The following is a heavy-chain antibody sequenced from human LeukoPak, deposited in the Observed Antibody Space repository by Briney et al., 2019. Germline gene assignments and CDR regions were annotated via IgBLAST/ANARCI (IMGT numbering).Heavy chain of an antibody. CDR1: DASISSSYFY. D-gene: IGHD1-26*01. CDR2: VFHSGST. V-gene: IGHV4-39*01. CDR3: ARQRGGSWVNDY. Sequence: SETLSLTCTVSDASISSSYFYWSWIRQPPGKGLEWIGNVFHSGSTHYSPSLKSRVTISVDTSRKQFSLRLNAATAADTAVYYCARQRGGSWVNDYWGQGTLVTVSS. J-gene: IGHJ4*02.